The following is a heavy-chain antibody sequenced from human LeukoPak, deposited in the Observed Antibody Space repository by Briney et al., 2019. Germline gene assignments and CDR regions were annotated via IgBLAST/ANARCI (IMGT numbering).Heavy chain of an antibody. V-gene: IGHV3-74*01. CDR3: ARVISYFDL. Sequence: SLSLSCPASGSTFSTNWMHCVSHRAGKGRERVSRIRSDARETQYADAVKGRSTISRDNATKALYLQRTSLRPEDTAIYYCARVISYFDLWGQETPVTAFS. CDR2: IRSDARET. D-gene: IGHD3-3*02. CDR1: GSTFSTNW. J-gene: IGHJ4*02.